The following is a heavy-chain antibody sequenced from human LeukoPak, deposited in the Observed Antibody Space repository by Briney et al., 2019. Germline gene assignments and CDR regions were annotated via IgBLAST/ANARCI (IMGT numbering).Heavy chain of an antibody. J-gene: IGHJ4*02. CDR1: GGSISSYY. CDR3: ARGITMIVVMDY. Sequence: SETLSLTCTVSGGSISSYYWGWIRQPPGKGLEWIGSIYYSGSTYYNPSLKSRVTISVDTSKNQFSLKLSSVTAADTAVYYCARGITMIVVMDYWGQGTLVTVSS. V-gene: IGHV4-39*01. CDR2: IYYSGST. D-gene: IGHD3-22*01.